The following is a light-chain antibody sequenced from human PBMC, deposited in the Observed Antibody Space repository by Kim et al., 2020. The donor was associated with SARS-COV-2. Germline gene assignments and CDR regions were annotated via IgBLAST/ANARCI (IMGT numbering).Light chain of an antibody. CDR3: QQYGEPPT. CDR1: ERLRNVY. Sequence: PGERASLSCRASERLRNVYVAWYQQKPGQAPRLLIFDAMRRATSIPDRFSGSGSGTVFSLIISRLEPEDSAVYYCQQYGEPPTFGGGTKVDIK. V-gene: IGKV3-20*01. J-gene: IGKJ4*01. CDR2: DAM.